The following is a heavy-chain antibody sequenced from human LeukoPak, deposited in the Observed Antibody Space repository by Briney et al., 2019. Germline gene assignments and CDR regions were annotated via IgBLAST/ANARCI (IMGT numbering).Heavy chain of an antibody. V-gene: IGHV4-34*01. CDR3: ASNLLGYCSSTSCYAPSSWYGPLGY. J-gene: IGHJ4*02. Sequence: SETLSLTCAVYGGSFSGYYRSWIRQPPGKGLEWIGEINHSGSTNYNPSLKSRVTISVDTSKNQFSLKLSSVTAADTAVYYCASNLLGYCSSTSCYAPSSWYGPLGYWGQGTLVTVSS. CDR2: INHSGST. CDR1: GGSFSGYY. D-gene: IGHD2-2*01.